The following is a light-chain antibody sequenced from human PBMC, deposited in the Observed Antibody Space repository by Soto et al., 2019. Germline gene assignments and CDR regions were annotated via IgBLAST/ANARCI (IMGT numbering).Light chain of an antibody. Sequence: EIVLTQYPGTLSLSPGERATLSCRASQSVSSYYLAWYQQKPGQAPRLLIYGASNRATDIPDRFSGSGSGTAFTLAISRVEPEDFAVYYCQQYGSSPRTFGQGTKVDIK. CDR3: QQYGSSPRT. CDR1: QSVSSYY. V-gene: IGKV3-20*01. J-gene: IGKJ1*01. CDR2: GAS.